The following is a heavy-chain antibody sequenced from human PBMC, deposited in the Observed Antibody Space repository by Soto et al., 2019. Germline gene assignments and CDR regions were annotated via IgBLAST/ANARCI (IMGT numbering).Heavy chain of an antibody. CDR1: GGTFSSYA. D-gene: IGHD3-9*01. J-gene: IGHJ6*02. CDR2: IIPIFGTA. CDR3: ARARRILTGKYGMDV. Sequence: ASVKVSCKASGGTFSSYAISWVRQAPGQGLEWMGGIIPIFGTANYAQKFQGRVTITADESTSTAYMELSSLRSEDTAVYYCARARRILTGKYGMDVWGQGTTVTVSS. V-gene: IGHV1-69*13.